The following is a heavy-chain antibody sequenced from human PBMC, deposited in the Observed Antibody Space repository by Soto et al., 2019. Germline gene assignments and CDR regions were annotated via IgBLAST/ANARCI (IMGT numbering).Heavy chain of an antibody. J-gene: IGHJ4*02. CDR3: ASDLGSGYDRGDY. Sequence: QVQLVQSGDAVKKPGSSVKVSCKASGDTFTNHAFNWVRQAPGQGLEWMGGLISLFGTPNYSRRFQGRVTISPDESTATSYMELSSLRSDDTAVYYWASDLGSGYDRGDYWGQGTLVTVSS. D-gene: IGHD5-12*01. CDR1: GDTFTNHA. CDR2: LISLFGTP. V-gene: IGHV1-69*05.